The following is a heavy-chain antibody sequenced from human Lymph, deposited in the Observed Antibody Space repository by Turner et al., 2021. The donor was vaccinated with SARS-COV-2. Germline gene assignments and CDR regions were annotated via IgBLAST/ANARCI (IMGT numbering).Heavy chain of an antibody. J-gene: IGHJ4*02. Sequence: VQLVESGGGLVQPGGSLRPPCAASGFTFSTYWMSWVRQAPGKGLEWVAKMKQDGSGKYYVDSLKGRLTISRDNAKNSLYLQMNSLRAEDTAVYYCAREDTVMVYDYWGQGTLVTVSS. CDR2: MKQDGSGK. D-gene: IGHD5-18*01. CDR1: GFTFSTYW. V-gene: IGHV3-7*03. CDR3: AREDTVMVYDY.